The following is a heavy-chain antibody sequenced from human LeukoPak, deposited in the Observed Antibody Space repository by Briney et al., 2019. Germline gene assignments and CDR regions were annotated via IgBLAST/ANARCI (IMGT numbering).Heavy chain of an antibody. CDR2: IFGSGGSP. D-gene: IGHD5-18*01. J-gene: IGHJ4*02. Sequence: GGSLRLSCEASGFTFGSHAMYWVRQAPGKGLEGVAGIFGSGGSPHYADPVKGRVTISRDNSRNTVYLQINSLRAEDTAVYYCGKTTVGYSSGQKPAWPVDYWGQGTLVTVSS. V-gene: IGHV3-23*01. CDR1: GFTFGSHA. CDR3: GKTTVGYSSGQKPAWPVDY.